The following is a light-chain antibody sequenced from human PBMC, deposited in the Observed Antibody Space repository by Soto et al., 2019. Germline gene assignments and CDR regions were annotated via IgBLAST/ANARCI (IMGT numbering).Light chain of an antibody. V-gene: IGKV1-5*01. J-gene: IGKJ1*01. CDR1: QSISTW. CDR3: QQYNSYST. Sequence: DIQMTQSPSTLSASVGDMVTITCRASQSISTWLAWYKQKPGKAPKLLIYDASSLESGVPSRLSGSGSGTEFTLTISSMKPEDFASYYCQQYNSYSTFGHGTKVDIK. CDR2: DAS.